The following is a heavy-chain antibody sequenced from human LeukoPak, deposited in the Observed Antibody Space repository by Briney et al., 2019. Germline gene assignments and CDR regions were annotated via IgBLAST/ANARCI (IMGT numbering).Heavy chain of an antibody. CDR1: GGSISSGDYY. D-gene: IGHD5-12*01. Sequence: SETLSLTCTVSGGSISSGDYYWSWIRQPPGKGLEWIGYIYYSGSTNYNPSLKSRVTISVDTSKNQFSLKLSSVTAADTAVYYCAGGGYDLYFDYWGQGTLVTVSS. V-gene: IGHV4-61*08. J-gene: IGHJ4*02. CDR3: AGGGYDLYFDY. CDR2: IYYSGST.